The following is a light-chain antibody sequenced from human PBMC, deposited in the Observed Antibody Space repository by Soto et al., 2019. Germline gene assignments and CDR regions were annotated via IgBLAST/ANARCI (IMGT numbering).Light chain of an antibody. CDR3: FSYISSGTYV. CDR1: SSDVGNYKY. V-gene: IGLV2-14*01. CDR2: EVS. J-gene: IGLJ1*01. Sequence: QSALTQPASVSGSPGQSITISCTGTSSDVGNYKYVSWYQQHPGKAPKLMIYEVSNRPSGVSNRFSGSKSGNTASLTISGLQAEDEIDYYCFSYISSGTYVFGTGTKLTVL.